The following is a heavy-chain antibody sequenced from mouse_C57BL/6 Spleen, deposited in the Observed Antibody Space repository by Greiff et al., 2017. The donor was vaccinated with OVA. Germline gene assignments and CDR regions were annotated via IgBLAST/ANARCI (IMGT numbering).Heavy chain of an antibody. V-gene: IGHV1-55*01. J-gene: IGHJ4*01. CDR2: IYPGSGST. CDR1: GYTFTSYW. CDR3: ARSGSNYDMDY. D-gene: IGHD3-2*02. Sequence: QVHVKQPGAELVKPGASVKMSCKASGYTFTSYWITWVKQRPGQGLEWIGDIYPGSGSTNYNEKFKSKATLTVDTSSSTAYMQLSSLTSEDSAVYYCARSGSNYDMDYWGQGTSVTVSS.